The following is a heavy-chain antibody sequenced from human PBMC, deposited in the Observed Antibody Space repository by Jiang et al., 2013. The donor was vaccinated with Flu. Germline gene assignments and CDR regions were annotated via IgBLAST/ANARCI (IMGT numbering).Heavy chain of an antibody. D-gene: IGHD3-22*01. CDR1: GFTFSSYW. CDR2: IKQDGSQK. CDR3: ARGDYDSTDYYFNDAFDI. Sequence: SGFTFSSYWMSWVRQAPGKGLEWVANIKQDGSQKYYVDSVKGRFTISRDNAKNSLFLQMNSLRAEDTAVYYCARGDYDSTDYYFNDAFDIWGQGTMVTVSS. J-gene: IGHJ3*02. V-gene: IGHV3-7*03.